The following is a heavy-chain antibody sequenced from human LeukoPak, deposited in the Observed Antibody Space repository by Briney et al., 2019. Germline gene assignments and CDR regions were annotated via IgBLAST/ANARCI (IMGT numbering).Heavy chain of an antibody. CDR3: ARAEGGGDY. V-gene: IGHV1-8*01. J-gene: IGHJ4*02. CDR1: GYTFTSYD. D-gene: IGHD1-26*01. Sequence: ASVTVSCKASGYTFTSYDINWVRQANGQGLEWMGWMKPNSGKTGYAQKFQGRVTITRNTSISTAYMELSSLRCEDTAVYDGARAEGGGDYWGQGTLVTVSS. CDR2: MKPNSGKT.